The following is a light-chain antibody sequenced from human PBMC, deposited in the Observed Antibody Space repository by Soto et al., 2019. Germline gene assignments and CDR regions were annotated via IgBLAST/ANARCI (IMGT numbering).Light chain of an antibody. CDR2: AAS. CDR1: QDIKNY. J-gene: IGKJ1*01. V-gene: IGKV1-39*01. CDR3: QQGFSLPWT. Sequence: DIQVTQSPSSLSASVGDRVTITCRASQDIKNYLNWYQRKPGTAPRLLIYAASNLHSGVPSTSSASGSGTDFALNISSLQADDFGTYYCQQGFSLPWTFGQGTKVEVK.